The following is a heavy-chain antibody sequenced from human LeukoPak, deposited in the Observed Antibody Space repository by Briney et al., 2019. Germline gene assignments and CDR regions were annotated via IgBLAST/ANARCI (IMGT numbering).Heavy chain of an antibody. CDR2: IYTSGST. D-gene: IGHD5-24*01. CDR1: GGSISSYY. J-gene: IGHJ5*02. Sequence: PSETLSLTCTVSGGSISSYYWSWIRQPAGKGLEWIGRIYTSGSTNYNPSLKSRVTISVDTSKNQFSLKLSSVTAADTAVYYCARDLAEMATGISWFDPWGQGTLVTVSS. CDR3: ARDLAEMATGISWFDP. V-gene: IGHV4-4*07.